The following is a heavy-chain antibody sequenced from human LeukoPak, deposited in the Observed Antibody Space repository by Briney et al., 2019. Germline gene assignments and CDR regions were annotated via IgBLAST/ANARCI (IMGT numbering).Heavy chain of an antibody. D-gene: IGHD6-13*01. Sequence: PGGSLRLSCAASGFTFSSYAMSWVRQAPGQGLEWVSYISSSGSPISYADSVKGRFTISRDNAKNSLYLQMNSLRAEDTAVYYCARDSPRYSSSWCHAFDIWGQGTMVTVSS. CDR1: GFTFSSYA. CDR3: ARDSPRYSSSWCHAFDI. J-gene: IGHJ3*02. CDR2: ISSSGSPI. V-gene: IGHV3-48*04.